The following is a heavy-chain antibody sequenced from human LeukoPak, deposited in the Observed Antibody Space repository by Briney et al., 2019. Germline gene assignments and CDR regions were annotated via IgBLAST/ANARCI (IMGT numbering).Heavy chain of an antibody. CDR3: ALTLWLSLQPVFDY. CDR2: VYHSGST. Sequence: SETLSPTCAVSGYSISSGYYWGWIRQPPGKGLEWIGSVYHSGSTYSNPSLRSRVTISVDTSKNQFSLKLSSVTAADTAVYYCALTLWLSLQPVFDYWGQGILVTVSS. V-gene: IGHV4-38-2*01. CDR1: GYSISSGYY. J-gene: IGHJ4*02. D-gene: IGHD3-22*01.